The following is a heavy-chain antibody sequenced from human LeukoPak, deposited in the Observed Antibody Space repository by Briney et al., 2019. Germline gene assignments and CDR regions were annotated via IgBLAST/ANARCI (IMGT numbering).Heavy chain of an antibody. Sequence: GGSLKISCKGSGYSFTSYWIGWVRQMPGKGLEWMGIIYPGDSDTRYSPSFQGQVTISADKSISTAYLQWSSLKASDTAMYYCARDSSSWNGEIDYWGQGTLVTVSS. CDR2: IYPGDSDT. D-gene: IGHD6-13*01. J-gene: IGHJ4*02. CDR3: ARDSSSWNGEIDY. V-gene: IGHV5-51*01. CDR1: GYSFTSYW.